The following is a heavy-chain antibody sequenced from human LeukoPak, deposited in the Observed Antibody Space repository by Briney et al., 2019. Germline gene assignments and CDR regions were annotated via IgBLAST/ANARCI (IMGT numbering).Heavy chain of an antibody. V-gene: IGHV1-24*01. D-gene: IGHD3-3*01. J-gene: IGHJ3*02. Sequence: ASVKVSYKVSGYTLTELSMHWVRQAPGKGLEWMGGFDPEDGETIYAQKFQGRVTMTEDTSTDTAYMELSSLRSEDTAVYYCATDNPHDLRDAFDIWGQGTMVTVSS. CDR2: FDPEDGET. CDR3: ATDNPHDLRDAFDI. CDR1: GYTLTELS.